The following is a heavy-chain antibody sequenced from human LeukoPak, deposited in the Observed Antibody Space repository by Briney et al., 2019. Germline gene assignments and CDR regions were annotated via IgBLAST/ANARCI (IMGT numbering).Heavy chain of an antibody. CDR2: IYYGGST. J-gene: IGHJ4*02. D-gene: IGHD1-26*01. Sequence: SETLSLTCTVSGGSISSYYWGWIRQPPGKGLEWIGSIYYGGSTYYNPSLKSRITISVDAPKNQFSLKLSSVTAPDTAVYYWAKSRLTPWGYYFDSWGQGTLVTVSS. V-gene: IGHV4-39*01. CDR1: GGSISSYY. CDR3: AKSRLTPWGYYFDS.